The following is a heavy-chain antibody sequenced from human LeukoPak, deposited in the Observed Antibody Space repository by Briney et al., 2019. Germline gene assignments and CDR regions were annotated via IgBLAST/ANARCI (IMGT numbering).Heavy chain of an antibody. CDR3: ARDKTMTTIFDY. Sequence: GGSLRLSCAASGFTFSSYAMHWVRQAPGKGLEWVAVISYDGSNKYYADSVKGRFTISRDNSKNTLYLQMNSLRAEDTAVYYCARDKTMTTIFDYWGQGTLVTVSS. D-gene: IGHD4-17*01. CDR2: ISYDGSNK. J-gene: IGHJ4*02. V-gene: IGHV3-30-3*01. CDR1: GFTFSSYA.